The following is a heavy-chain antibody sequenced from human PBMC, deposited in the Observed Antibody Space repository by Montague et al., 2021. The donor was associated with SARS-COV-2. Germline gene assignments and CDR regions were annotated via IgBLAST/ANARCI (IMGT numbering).Heavy chain of an antibody. CDR3: AFSAFPTGAFDI. CDR1: GFTFSDYY. D-gene: IGHD1-26*01. J-gene: IGHJ3*02. CDR2: ISGSSSYI. V-gene: IGHV3-11*03. Sequence: SLRLSCAASGFTFSDYYMSWIRQAPGKGLEWVSYISGSSSYINYADSVKGRFTISRDNAKNSLYLQMNSLRAEDTAVYYCAFSAFPTGAFDIWGQGTMVTVSS.